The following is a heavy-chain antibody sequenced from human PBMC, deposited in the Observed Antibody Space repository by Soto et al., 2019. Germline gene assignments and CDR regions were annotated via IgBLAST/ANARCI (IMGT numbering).Heavy chain of an antibody. Sequence: SETLCLTCTVSGHSISSGFFYWGWVRQPPGKGPQWIGSIYHSGSTYYNPSLQSRVTMSVDTSKNQLSLKLSSVTAADTAVYYCARYGYSYPARLFDSWGQGNRVTVSS. CDR2: IYHSGST. CDR3: ARYGYSYPARLFDS. V-gene: IGHV4-38-2*02. J-gene: IGHJ4*02. CDR1: GHSISSGFFY. D-gene: IGHD5-18*01.